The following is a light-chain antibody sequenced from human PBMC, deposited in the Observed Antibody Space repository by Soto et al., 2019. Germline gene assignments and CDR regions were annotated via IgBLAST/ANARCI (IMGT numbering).Light chain of an antibody. V-gene: IGKV1-27*01. J-gene: IGKJ5*01. Sequence: DIQMTQSPSSLSAYLGDRVTITCRASQGISNYLAWYQQKPGRLPKLLLFGASTLQSGVPDRFSGSGSGTDFTLTISRLKPEDFAVFYCQHYGSSSSITFGQGTRLEIK. CDR3: QHYGSSSSIT. CDR2: GAS. CDR1: QGISNY.